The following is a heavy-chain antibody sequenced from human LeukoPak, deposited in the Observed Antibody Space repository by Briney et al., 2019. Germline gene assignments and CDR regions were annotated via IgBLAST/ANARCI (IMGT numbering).Heavy chain of an antibody. J-gene: IGHJ6*02. Sequence: GGSLRLSCAASGFTFSTYSMNWVRQAPGKGLDWVSSISSRSHYIYYADSVKVRFTISRDNAKNSLYLQMNSLRAEDTALYYCSGLYNYGMDVWGQGTTVTVSS. V-gene: IGHV3-21*01. CDR1: GFTFSTYS. CDR2: ISSRSHYI. CDR3: SGLYNYGMDV.